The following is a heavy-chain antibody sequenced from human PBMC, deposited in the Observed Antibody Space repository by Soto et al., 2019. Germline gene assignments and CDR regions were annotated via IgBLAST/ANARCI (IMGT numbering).Heavy chain of an antibody. CDR1: GFHFSSYG. V-gene: IGHV3-23*01. CDR3: AKASGWTTYYYYYYMDV. D-gene: IGHD3-10*01. CDR2: ISGSGGST. Sequence: GSLRLSCAACGFHFSSYGMRWVHPDPGKGLEWVSAISGSGGSTYYADSVKGRFTISRDNSKNTLYLQMNSLRAEDTAVYYCAKASGWTTYYYYYYMDVWGKGTTVTVSS. J-gene: IGHJ6*03.